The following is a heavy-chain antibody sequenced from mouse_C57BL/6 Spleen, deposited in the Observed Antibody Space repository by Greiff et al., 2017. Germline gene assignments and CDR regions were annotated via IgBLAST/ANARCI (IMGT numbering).Heavy chain of an antibody. V-gene: IGHV1-82*01. CDR3: ARLGNYNFAY. Sequence: VQLQESGPELVKPGASVKISCKASGYAFSSSWMNWVKQRPGKGLEWIGRIYPGDGDTNYNEKFKGKATLTADKSSSTAYMQLSSLTSEDSAVYFCARLGNYNFAYWGQGTLVTVSA. CDR2: IYPGDGDT. J-gene: IGHJ3*01. D-gene: IGHD2-1*01. CDR1: GYAFSSSW.